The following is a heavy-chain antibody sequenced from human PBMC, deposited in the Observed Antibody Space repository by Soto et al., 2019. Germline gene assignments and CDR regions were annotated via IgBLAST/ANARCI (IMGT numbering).Heavy chain of an antibody. Sequence: GGSLRLSCAASGFTFSSYAMSWVRQAPGKGLEWVSAISGSGGSTYYADSVKGRFTISGDNSKNTLYLQMNSLRAEDTAVYYCARDGGDSGRSDAFDIWGQGTMVTVSS. J-gene: IGHJ3*02. CDR1: GFTFSSYA. D-gene: IGHD1-26*01. CDR3: ARDGGDSGRSDAFDI. V-gene: IGHV3-23*01. CDR2: ISGSGGST.